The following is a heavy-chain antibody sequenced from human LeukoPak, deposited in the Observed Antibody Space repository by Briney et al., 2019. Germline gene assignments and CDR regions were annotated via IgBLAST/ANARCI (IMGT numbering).Heavy chain of an antibody. CDR3: ARGSDIAVGLY. CDR1: GGSFSGYY. CDR2: INHSGST. V-gene: IGHV4-34*01. Sequence: SETLSLTCAVHGGSFSGYYWSWIRQPPGKGLEWIGEINHSGSTNYNPSLKSRVSISVDSSKNQFSLKVSSVTAADTAVYYCARGSDIAVGLYWGQGTLVTVSS. D-gene: IGHD6-19*01. J-gene: IGHJ4*02.